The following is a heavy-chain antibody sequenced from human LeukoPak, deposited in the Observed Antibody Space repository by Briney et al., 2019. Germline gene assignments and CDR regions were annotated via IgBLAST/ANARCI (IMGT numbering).Heavy chain of an antibody. Sequence: GASVKVSCKASGYTFTSYGISWVRQAPGQGLEWMGWISAYNGNTNYAQKLQGRVTMTRNTSISTAYMELSSLRSEDTAVYYCARGLIVGGFYYSWGQGTLVTVSS. CDR2: ISAYNGNT. J-gene: IGHJ4*02. D-gene: IGHD1-26*01. V-gene: IGHV1-18*01. CDR3: ARGLIVGGFYYS. CDR1: GYTFTSYG.